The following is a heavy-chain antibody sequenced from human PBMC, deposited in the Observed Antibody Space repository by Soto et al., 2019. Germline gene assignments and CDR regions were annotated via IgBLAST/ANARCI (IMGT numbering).Heavy chain of an antibody. V-gene: IGHV3-72*01. Sequence: EVQLVVSGGGMVQPGGSLRLSCAASGFTFSDHYMDWVRQAPGKGLEWVGRTRSKANGYTTEYAASVTGRFTISRDDSKNSLYLQMNSLETVDTAVYYCARAFYGSGTYSLDYWCQGALVTVSS. J-gene: IGHJ4*02. D-gene: IGHD3-10*01. CDR2: TRSKANGYTT. CDR1: GFTFSDHY. CDR3: ARAFYGSGTYSLDY.